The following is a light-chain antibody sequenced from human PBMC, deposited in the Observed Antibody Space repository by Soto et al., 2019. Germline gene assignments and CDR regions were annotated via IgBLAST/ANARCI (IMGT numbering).Light chain of an antibody. Sequence: EIVLTQSPGTLSLSPGERATLSCRASQSLSSSYLAWYQQKPGQAPRLLIYGASNRATGIPDRFSGSGSGTDFTLSISRLEPEDFAVYYCQQNGSSRLTFGGGTKVEIK. V-gene: IGKV3-20*01. CDR3: QQNGSSRLT. CDR1: QSLSSSY. J-gene: IGKJ4*01. CDR2: GAS.